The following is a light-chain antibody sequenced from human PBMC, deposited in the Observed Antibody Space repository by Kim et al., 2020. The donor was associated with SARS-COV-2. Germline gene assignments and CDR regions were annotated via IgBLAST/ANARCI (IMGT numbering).Light chain of an antibody. CDR2: DAS. V-gene: IGKV3-11*01. CDR3: QQRSNWTRFT. CDR1: QSVSSY. J-gene: IGKJ3*01. Sequence: EIVLTQSPATLSLSPGERATLSCRASQSVSSYLAWYQQKPGQAPRLLIYDASNRATGIPARFSGSGSGTDFTLTISSLEPEDFAVYYCQQRSNWTRFTLGPG.